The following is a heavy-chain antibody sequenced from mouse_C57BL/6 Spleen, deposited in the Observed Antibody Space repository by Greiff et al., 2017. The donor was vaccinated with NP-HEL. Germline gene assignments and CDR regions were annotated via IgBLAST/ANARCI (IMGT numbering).Heavy chain of an antibody. CDR1: GYTFTSYW. CDR2: IYPSDSET. D-gene: IGHD1-1*01. V-gene: IGHV1-61*01. CDR3: ARGDYYYGSSHYFDY. Sequence: QVQLQQPGAELVRPGSSVELSCKASGYTFTSYWMDWVKQRPGQGLEWIGNIYPSDSETHYNQKFKDKATLTVDKSSSTAYMQLSSLTSEDSAVYYCARGDYYYGSSHYFDYWGQGTTLTVSS. J-gene: IGHJ2*01.